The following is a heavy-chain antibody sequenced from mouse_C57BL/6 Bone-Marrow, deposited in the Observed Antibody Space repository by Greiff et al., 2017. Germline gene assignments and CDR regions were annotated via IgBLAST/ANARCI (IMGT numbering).Heavy chain of an antibody. D-gene: IGHD1-1*01. Sequence: QVQLQQSGAELMKPGASVKLSCKATGYTFTGYWIEWVKQRPGHGLEWIGEILPGSGSTNYNEKFKGKATFTADTSSNTAYMQLSSLTTEDSAIYYCARRPFTTVVEYYAMDYWGQGTSVTVSS. J-gene: IGHJ4*01. V-gene: IGHV1-9*01. CDR1: GYTFTGYW. CDR2: ILPGSGST. CDR3: ARRPFTTVVEYYAMDY.